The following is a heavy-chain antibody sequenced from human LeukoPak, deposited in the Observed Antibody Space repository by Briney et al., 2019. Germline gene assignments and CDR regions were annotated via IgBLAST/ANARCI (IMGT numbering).Heavy chain of an antibody. D-gene: IGHD2-15*01. V-gene: IGHV4-61*01. J-gene: IGHJ4*02. CDR2: IYYSGST. CDR1: GGSVSSGSYY. Sequence: PSETLSLTCTVSGGSVSSGSYYWSWNRQPPGKGLEWIGYIYYSGSTNYNPSLKSRVTISVDTSKNQFSLKLSSVTAADTAVYYCARGYCSGGSCYSRTLGYWGQGTLVTVSS. CDR3: ARGYCSGGSCYSRTLGY.